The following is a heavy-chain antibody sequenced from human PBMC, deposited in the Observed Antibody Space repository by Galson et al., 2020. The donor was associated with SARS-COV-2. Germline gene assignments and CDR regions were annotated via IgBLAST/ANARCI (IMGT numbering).Heavy chain of an antibody. D-gene: IGHD3-10*01. V-gene: IGHV3-49*03. CDR3: ARGSPPYFEY. CDR2: IRHKSLGGSA. CDR1: ALTFGDFA. J-gene: IGHJ4*02. Sequence: GESLKISCTTSALTFGDFAVSWFRQAPGKGLEWLGFIRHKSLGGSAEYAASVKGRVAMSRDDSKSVAYLQMNRLRVDDTGMYYCARGSPPYFEYWGQGALVTVS.